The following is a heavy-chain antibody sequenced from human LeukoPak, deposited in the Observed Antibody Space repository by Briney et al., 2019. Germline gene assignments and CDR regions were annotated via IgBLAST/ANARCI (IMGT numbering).Heavy chain of an antibody. CDR1: GFSFSTYA. V-gene: IGHV3-11*01. D-gene: IGHD1-1*01. J-gene: IGHJ4*02. CDR2: ISSSGSTI. Sequence: NPGGSLRLSCAASGFSFSTYAMSWIRQAPGKGLEWVSYISSSGSTIYYADSVKGRFTISRDNAKNSLYLQMNSLRAEDTAVYYCARDQVEFDYWGQGTLVTVSS. CDR3: ARDQVEFDY.